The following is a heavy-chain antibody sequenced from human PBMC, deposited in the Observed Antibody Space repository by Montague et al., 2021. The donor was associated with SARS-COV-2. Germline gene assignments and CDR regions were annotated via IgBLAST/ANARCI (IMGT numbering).Heavy chain of an antibody. Sequence: SETLSLTCSVSGGSISTTNWWSWVRQPPGKGLVWIGEISHSGNTNYNSSVRSRVTITLDKSKNQFSLKLSSVTAADTAVYYCARAMIVVTRDIWGRGTKVIVST. J-gene: IGHJ3*02. V-gene: IGHV4-4*02. D-gene: IGHD3-22*01. CDR1: GGSISTTNW. CDR3: ARAMIVVTRDI. CDR2: ISHSGNT.